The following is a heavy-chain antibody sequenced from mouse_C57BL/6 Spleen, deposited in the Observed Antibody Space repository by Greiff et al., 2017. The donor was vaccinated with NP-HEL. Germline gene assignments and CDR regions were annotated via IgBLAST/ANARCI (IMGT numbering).Heavy chain of an antibody. Sequence: QVQLQQSGAELVRPGTSVKMSCKASVYTFTNYWIGWAKQRPGHGLEWIGDIYPGGGYTNYNEKFKGKATLTADKSSSTAYMQFSSLTSEDSAIYYCARSSPHYYGSSPRYFDYWGQGTTLTVSS. CDR1: VYTFTNYW. D-gene: IGHD1-1*01. CDR2: IYPGGGYT. V-gene: IGHV1-63*01. J-gene: IGHJ2*01. CDR3: ARSSPHYYGSSPRYFDY.